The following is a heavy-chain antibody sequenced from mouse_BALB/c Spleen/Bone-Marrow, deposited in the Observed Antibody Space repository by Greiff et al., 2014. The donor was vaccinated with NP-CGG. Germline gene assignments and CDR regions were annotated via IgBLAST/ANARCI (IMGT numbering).Heavy chain of an antibody. D-gene: IGHD4-1*01. J-gene: IGHJ4*01. CDR1: GFNIKDTY. CDR3: ARWENYAIAY. CDR2: IDPANGDT. V-gene: IGHV14-3*02. Sequence: EVKLVESGAELVKPGASVKLSCTASGFNIKDTYMNWVKQWPEQGLEWIGRIDPANGDTKFDPKFQGKATLTVDKSSNTAYMQLSSLTSEDTAVYYCARWENYAIAYWGQGTSVTVSA.